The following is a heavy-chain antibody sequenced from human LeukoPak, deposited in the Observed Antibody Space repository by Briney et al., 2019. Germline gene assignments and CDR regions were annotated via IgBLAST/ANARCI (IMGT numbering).Heavy chain of an antibody. CDR1: GFTFSSYA. J-gene: IGHJ4*02. CDR3: AKDLAYDYVWGSYQRDY. CDR2: ISGSGGST. V-gene: IGHV3-23*01. Sequence: PGGSLRLSCAASGFTFSSYAMSWVRPAPGKGPEWVSAISGSGGSTYYADSVKGRFTISRDNSKNTLYLQMNSLRAEDTAVYYCAKDLAYDYVWGSYQRDYWGQGTLVTVSS. D-gene: IGHD3-16*02.